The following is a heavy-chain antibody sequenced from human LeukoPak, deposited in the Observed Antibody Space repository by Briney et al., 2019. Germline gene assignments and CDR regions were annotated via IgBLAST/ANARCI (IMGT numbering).Heavy chain of an antibody. CDR2: ISYDGRNK. CDR1: GFAFSNLD. D-gene: IGHD3-16*02. J-gene: IGHJ3*01. Sequence: GGSLRLSCAASGFAFSNLDMDWVRQAPGKGLEWLADISYDGRNKYYADSVKGRFTISRDNSKNTLYLQMNSLRAENTAVYYCARDSRQDCESSPRYHWFAFHCWGQGTMVTVSS. V-gene: IGHV3-30*03. CDR3: ARDSRQDCESSPRYHWFAFHC.